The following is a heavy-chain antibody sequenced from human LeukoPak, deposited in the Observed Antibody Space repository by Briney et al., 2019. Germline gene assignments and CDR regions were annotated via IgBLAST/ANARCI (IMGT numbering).Heavy chain of an antibody. D-gene: IGHD2-21*02. CDR2: INPNSGGT. CDR3: ARVYCGGDCYSRGLYYFDY. Sequence: ASVKASRKASGYTFTGYYMHWVRQAPGQGLVWMGRINPNSGGTNYAQKFQGRVTMTRDTSISTAYMELSRLRSDDTAVYYCARVYCGGDCYSRGLYYFDYWGQGTLVTISS. V-gene: IGHV1-2*06. CDR1: GYTFTGYY. J-gene: IGHJ4*02.